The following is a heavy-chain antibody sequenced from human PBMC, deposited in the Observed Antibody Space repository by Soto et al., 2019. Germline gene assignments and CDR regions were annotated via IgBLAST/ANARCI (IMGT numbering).Heavy chain of an antibody. Sequence: ESGGGLVKPGGSLRLSCAASGISFSDYHMNWVRQAPGKVLEWVASITPSGRFINYADSVEGRFFISRDNTKNSLFLQMNSLRGEDTAVYYCAGTYDPADYWGQGTLVVVSS. CDR3: AGTYDPADY. CDR2: ITPSGRFI. J-gene: IGHJ4*02. CDR1: GISFSDYH. V-gene: IGHV3-21*01. D-gene: IGHD3-22*01.